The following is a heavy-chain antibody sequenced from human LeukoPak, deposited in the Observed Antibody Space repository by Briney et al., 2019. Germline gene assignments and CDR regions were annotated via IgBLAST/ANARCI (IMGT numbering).Heavy chain of an antibody. V-gene: IGHV4-38-2*02. CDR1: GGSITSYY. D-gene: IGHD6-19*01. J-gene: IGHJ4*02. CDR2: IFHSGST. CDR3: ARDPHSSGLDY. Sequence: PSETLSLTCTVSGGSITSYYWSWIRQPPGKGLEWIGSIFHSGSTYYNPSLKSRVTISVDTSKNQFSLKLSSVTAADTAVYYCARDPHSSGLDYWGQGTLVTVSS.